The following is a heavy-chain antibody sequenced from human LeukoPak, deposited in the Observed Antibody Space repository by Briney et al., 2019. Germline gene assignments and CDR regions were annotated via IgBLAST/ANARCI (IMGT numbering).Heavy chain of an antibody. V-gene: IGHV4-59*08. J-gene: IGHJ4*02. D-gene: IGHD2-15*01. CDR2: IYYSGST. CDR3: ARHRGAYCSGGNCYSSYYFDY. CDR1: GVSISSYY. Sequence: SETLSLTCTVSGVSISSYYWSWIRQPPGKGLEWVAYIYYSGSTSYNPSLKSRVTISVDTSKKQFSLRLSAVTAADTAVYYCARHRGAYCSGGNCYSSYYFDYWGQGTLVTVSS.